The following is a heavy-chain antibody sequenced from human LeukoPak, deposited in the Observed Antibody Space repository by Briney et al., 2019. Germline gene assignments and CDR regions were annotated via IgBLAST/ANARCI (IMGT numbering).Heavy chain of an antibody. CDR1: GFTFSSYA. V-gene: IGHV3-7*01. Sequence: PGGSLRLSCAASGFTFSSYAMHWVRQAPGEGLARVANIKEDGSEKYYVDSVKGRFTISRDNAKNSLYLQVNSLRAEDTAVYYCARAGYRYAYDYWGQGTLVTVSS. CDR2: IKEDGSEK. CDR3: ARAGYRYAYDY. J-gene: IGHJ4*02. D-gene: IGHD5-18*01.